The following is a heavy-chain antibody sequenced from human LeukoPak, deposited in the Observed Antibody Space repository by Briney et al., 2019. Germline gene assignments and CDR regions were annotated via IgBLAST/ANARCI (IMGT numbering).Heavy chain of an antibody. CDR1: GFSFSSYW. CDR2: IAQDGSDK. D-gene: IGHD2-15*01. V-gene: IGHV3-7*01. J-gene: IGHJ6*02. CDR3: ARKGSYYYGMDV. Sequence: GGSLRLSCAASGFSFSSYWMTWVRQAPGKGLEWVASIAQDGSDKHYVDSVKGRFTISRDNAKNSLSLEMNSLRAEDTAVYYCARKGSYYYGMDVWGQGTTVTVSS.